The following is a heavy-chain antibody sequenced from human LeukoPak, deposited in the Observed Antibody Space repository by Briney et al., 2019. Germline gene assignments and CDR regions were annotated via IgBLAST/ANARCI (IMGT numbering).Heavy chain of an antibody. V-gene: IGHV1-18*01. Sequence: ASVKVSCKASGYTFTSYGISWVRRAPGQGPEWMGWISAYNGNTNYAQNLQDRVTMTTDTSTNTAYMELRSLRSDDTAVYYCAKRMLGQRRTSPYDYWGQGTLVTVSS. J-gene: IGHJ4*02. CDR1: GYTFTSYG. D-gene: IGHD1-1*01. CDR3: AKRMLGQRRTSPYDY. CDR2: ISAYNGNT.